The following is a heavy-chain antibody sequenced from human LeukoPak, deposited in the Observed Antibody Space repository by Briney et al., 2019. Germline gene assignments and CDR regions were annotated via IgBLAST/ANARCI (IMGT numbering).Heavy chain of an antibody. Sequence: PGGSLRLSCSASGFTFSSYGMHWVRQAPGKGLEWVAVISYDGSNKYYADSVKGRFTISRDNSKNTLYLQMNSLRAEDTAVYYCAKGLERMRWLQFSGYWGQGTLVTVSS. V-gene: IGHV3-30*18. J-gene: IGHJ4*02. CDR3: AKGLERMRWLQFSGY. CDR1: GFTFSSYG. D-gene: IGHD5-24*01. CDR2: ISYDGSNK.